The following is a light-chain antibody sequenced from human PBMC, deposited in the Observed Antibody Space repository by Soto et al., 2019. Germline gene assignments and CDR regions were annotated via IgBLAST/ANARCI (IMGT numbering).Light chain of an antibody. V-gene: IGLV2-14*02. CDR3: ATWDDRLSGHV. CDR2: EGS. CDR1: SSDVGSYNI. Sequence: QSALTQPASVSGSPGQSITISCTGTSSDVGSYNIVSWYQQHPGKAPKLMIYEGSKRPSGVSHRFSGSKSGTSASLAISGLRSEDEADYYCATWDDRLSGHVFGSGTKLTVL. J-gene: IGLJ1*01.